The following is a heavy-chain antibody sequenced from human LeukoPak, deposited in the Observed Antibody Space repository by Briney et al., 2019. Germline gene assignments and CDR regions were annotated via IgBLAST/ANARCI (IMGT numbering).Heavy chain of an antibody. J-gene: IGHJ4*02. Sequence: PSETLSLTCTVSGGSISSYYWSWIRQPPGKGLEWIGEINHSGSTNYNPSLKSRVTISVDTSKNQFSLKLSSVTAADTAVYYCARAIGYGDSPPDYWGQGTLVTVSS. V-gene: IGHV4-34*01. D-gene: IGHD4-17*01. CDR1: GGSISSYY. CDR2: INHSGST. CDR3: ARAIGYGDSPPDY.